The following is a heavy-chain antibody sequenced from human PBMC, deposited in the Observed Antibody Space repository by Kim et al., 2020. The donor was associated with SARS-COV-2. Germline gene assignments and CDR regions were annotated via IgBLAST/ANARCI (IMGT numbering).Heavy chain of an antibody. Sequence: GITNSNPSLKSRVTMSVDTSKIQVSRKLSSVTAADTAVYYCARQPGWFVPWGQGTLVTVSS. CDR2: GIT. V-gene: IGHV4-59*08. J-gene: IGHJ5*02. CDR3: ARQPGWFVP.